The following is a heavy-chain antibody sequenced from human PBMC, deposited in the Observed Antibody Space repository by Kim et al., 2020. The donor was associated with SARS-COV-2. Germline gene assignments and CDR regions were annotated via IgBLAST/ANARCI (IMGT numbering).Heavy chain of an antibody. J-gene: IGHJ6*03. Sequence: ASVKVSCKASGYTFTSYGISWVRQAPGQGLEWMGWISAYNGNTNYAQKLQGRVTMTTDTSTSTAYMELRSLRSDDTAVYYCARDPPLGYCSSTSCYTTYYYYYMDVWGKGTTVTVSS. CDR3: ARDPPLGYCSSTSCYTTYYYYYMDV. D-gene: IGHD2-2*02. CDR1: GYTFTSYG. V-gene: IGHV1-18*01. CDR2: ISAYNGNT.